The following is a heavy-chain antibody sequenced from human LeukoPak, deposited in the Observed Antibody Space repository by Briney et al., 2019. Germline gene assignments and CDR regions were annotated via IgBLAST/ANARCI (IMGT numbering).Heavy chain of an antibody. CDR3: AREWGGIIGMYYFDF. V-gene: IGHV3-48*04. J-gene: IGHJ4*02. CDR2: ISSSSSTI. Sequence: GGSLRLSCAASGFTFSGYSMNWVRQAPGKGLEWVSYISSSSSTIYYADSVKGRFTISRDNAKNSLYLQMNSLRAEDTAVYYCAREWGGIIGMYYFDFWGQGSLVTVSS. CDR1: GFTFSGYS. D-gene: IGHD1-20*01.